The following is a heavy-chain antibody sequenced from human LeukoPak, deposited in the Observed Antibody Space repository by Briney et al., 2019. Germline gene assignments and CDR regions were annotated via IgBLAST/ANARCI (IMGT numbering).Heavy chain of an antibody. Sequence: SSETLSLTCTVSGASVSSGNYYWTWIRQPAGKGLEWIGRTYTSGSTNYNPSLKSRVTISVDTSKNQFSLKLTSVTAADTAVYYCARAAKYCSSPSCSPPRYFDYWGQGTLVTVSS. D-gene: IGHD2-2*01. CDR2: TYTSGST. CDR1: GASVSSGNYY. J-gene: IGHJ4*02. V-gene: IGHV4-61*02. CDR3: ARAAKYCSSPSCSPPRYFDY.